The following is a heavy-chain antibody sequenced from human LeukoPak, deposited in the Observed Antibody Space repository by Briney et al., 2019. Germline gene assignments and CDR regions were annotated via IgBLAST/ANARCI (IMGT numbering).Heavy chain of an antibody. D-gene: IGHD3-22*01. CDR1: GGSFSGYY. Sequence: PSETLSLTCAVYGGSFSGYYWSGIRQPPGKGLEWIGEINHSRSTNYNPSLKSRVTISVDTSKNQFSLKLSSVTAADTAVYYCARGESDYYDSSGYYYNWFDPWGQGTLVTVSS. CDR2: INHSRST. V-gene: IGHV4-34*01. CDR3: ARGESDYYDSSGYYYNWFDP. J-gene: IGHJ5*02.